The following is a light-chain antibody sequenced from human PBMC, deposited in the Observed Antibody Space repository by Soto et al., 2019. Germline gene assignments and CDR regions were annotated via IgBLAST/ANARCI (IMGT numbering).Light chain of an antibody. V-gene: IGKV3-11*01. CDR3: QQRSDWPST. CDR1: QSVSSY. J-gene: IGKJ4*01. CDR2: DAS. Sequence: EIVLTQSPATLSLSSGERATLSCRASQSVSSYLVWYQQKPGQVPRLLIYDASNRATGIPARFGGSGSGTDFTLTISGLEPEDSAVYYCQQRSDWPSTFGGGTKVEIK.